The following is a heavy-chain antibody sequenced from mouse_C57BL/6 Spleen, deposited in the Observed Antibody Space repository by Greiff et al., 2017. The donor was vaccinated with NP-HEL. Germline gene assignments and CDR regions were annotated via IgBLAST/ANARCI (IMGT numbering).Heavy chain of an antibody. CDR2: INYDGSST. J-gene: IGHJ2*01. CDR3: ARETGLGRYFDD. V-gene: IGHV5-16*01. Sequence: EVKLVESEGGLVQPGSSMKLSCTASGFTFSDYYMAWVRQVPEKGLEWVANINYDGSSTYYLDSLKSRFIISRDNAKNILYLQMSSLKSEDTATYYCARETGLGRYFDDWGQGTTLTVSS. D-gene: IGHD4-1*01. CDR1: GFTFSDYY.